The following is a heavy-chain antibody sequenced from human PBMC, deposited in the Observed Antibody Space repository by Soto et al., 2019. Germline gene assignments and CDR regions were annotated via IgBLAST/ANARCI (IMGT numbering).Heavy chain of an antibody. CDR3: ARGLHLGELSSFDY. V-gene: IGHV4-31*03. CDR2: IYYSGST. D-gene: IGHD3-16*02. J-gene: IGHJ4*02. CDR1: GGSISSGGYY. Sequence: QVQLQESGPGLVKPSQTLSLTCTVSGGSISSGGYYWSWIRQHPGKGLEWIGYIYYSGSTYYNPSLKNRVTISVDSSKNQFSLELSSVTAADTAVYYCARGLHLGELSSFDYWGQGTLVTVSS.